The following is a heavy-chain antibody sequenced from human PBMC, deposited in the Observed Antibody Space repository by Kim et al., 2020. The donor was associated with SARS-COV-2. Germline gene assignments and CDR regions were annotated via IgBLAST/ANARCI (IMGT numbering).Heavy chain of an antibody. V-gene: IGHV3-7*01. CDR3: AWLNGDPFDY. J-gene: IGHJ4*02. CDR2: GK. Sequence: GKYYVDSVKGRFTISRDNAKNSLYLQMTSLRAEDTAVYYCAWLNGDPFDYWGQGTLVTVSS. D-gene: IGHD4-17*01.